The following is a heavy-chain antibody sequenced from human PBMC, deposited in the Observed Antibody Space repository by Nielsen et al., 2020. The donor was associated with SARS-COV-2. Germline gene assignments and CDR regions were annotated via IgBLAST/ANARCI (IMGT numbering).Heavy chain of an antibody. V-gene: IGHV3-30-3*01. CDR1: GFTFSSYA. CDR2: ISDDGSEK. J-gene: IGHJ4*02. CDR3: AKGNGWGSSFDY. D-gene: IGHD7-27*01. Sequence: GESLKISCAASGFTFSSYAMHWVRQAPGKGLEWVAVISDDGSEKYYADSVKGRFTISRDNSKNTLYLQMNSLSGEDTAVYYCAKGNGWGSSFDYWGQGTLVTVSS.